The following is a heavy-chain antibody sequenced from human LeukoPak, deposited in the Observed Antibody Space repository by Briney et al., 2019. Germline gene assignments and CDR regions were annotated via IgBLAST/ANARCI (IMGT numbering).Heavy chain of an antibody. CDR3: AKSTERGYSYSYYYYMDV. CDR1: GFTFSSYA. CDR2: ISGSGGST. D-gene: IGHD5-18*01. Sequence: PGGSLRLSCAASGFTFSSYAMSWVRQAPGKGLEWVSAISGSGGSTYYADSVKGRFTISRDNSKNTLYLQMNSLRAEDTAVYYCAKSTERGYSYSYYYYMDVWGKGTTVTVSS. J-gene: IGHJ6*03. V-gene: IGHV3-23*01.